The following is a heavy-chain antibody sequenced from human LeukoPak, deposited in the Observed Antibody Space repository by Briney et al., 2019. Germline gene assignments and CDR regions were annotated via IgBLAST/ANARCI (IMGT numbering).Heavy chain of an antibody. J-gene: IGHJ4*02. CDR1: GFTFSSYT. Sequence: GGSLRLSCAASGFTFSSYTMNWVRQAPGKGLEWVSSISSSSNYIYYADSVKGRFTISRDNAKKSLDLQMNSLRAEDTAVYYCARDREDIASPECFDYWGQGTLVTVSS. CDR3: ARDREDIASPECFDY. D-gene: IGHD3-3*01. V-gene: IGHV3-21*01. CDR2: ISSSSNYI.